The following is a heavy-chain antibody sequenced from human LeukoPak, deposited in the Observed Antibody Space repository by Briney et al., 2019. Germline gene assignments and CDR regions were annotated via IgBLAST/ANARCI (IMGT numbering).Heavy chain of an antibody. V-gene: IGHV1-2*02. CDR3: ATGSPHTIFGVVIHVY. CDR2: INPNSGGI. CDR1: GYTFTGYY. D-gene: IGHD3-3*01. Sequence: GASVKVSCKTSGYTFTGYYIHWVRQAPGQGLEWMGWINPNSGGINLAQKFQGRVTMTKDTSTDTAYMELSSLRSEDTAVYYCATGSPHTIFGVVIHVYWGQGTLVTVSS. J-gene: IGHJ4*02.